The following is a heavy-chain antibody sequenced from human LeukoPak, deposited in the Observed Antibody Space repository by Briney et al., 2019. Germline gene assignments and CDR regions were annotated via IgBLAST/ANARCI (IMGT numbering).Heavy chain of an antibody. Sequence: SETLSLTCAVYGGSFSGYYWSWIRQPPGKGLEWIGEINHSGSTNYNPSLKSRVTISVDTSKNQFSLKLSSVTAADTAVYFCARVVDYSGYYYYYMDVWGKGTTVTVSS. J-gene: IGHJ6*03. CDR2: INHSGST. CDR3: ARVVDYSGYYYYYMDV. V-gene: IGHV4-34*01. CDR1: GGSFSGYY. D-gene: IGHD3-10*01.